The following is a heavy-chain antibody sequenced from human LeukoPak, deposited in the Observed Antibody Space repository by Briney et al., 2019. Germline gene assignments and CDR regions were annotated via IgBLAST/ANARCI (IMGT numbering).Heavy chain of an antibody. CDR1: DGSFSGYY. D-gene: IGHD6-13*01. J-gene: IGHJ5*02. V-gene: IGHV4-59*10. CDR2: IYTSGST. CDR3: ARGMVGYSSSWFIFGWFDP. Sequence: PSETLSLTCAVYDGSFSGYYWSWIRQPAGKGLEWIGRIYTSGSTNYNSSLKSRVTMSVDTSKNQFSLKLSSVTAADTAVYYCARGMVGYSSSWFIFGWFDPWGQGTLVTVSS.